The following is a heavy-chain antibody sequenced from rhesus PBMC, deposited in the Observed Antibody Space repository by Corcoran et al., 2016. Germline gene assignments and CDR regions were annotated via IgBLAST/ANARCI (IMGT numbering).Heavy chain of an antibody. CDR1: GGSLSDSYR. Sequence: QVQLQESGPGVVKPSATLSLTCAVSGGSLSDSYRWRWIRTPPGKGLEWIGYIYGSSTSTNYHPSLKRRVTISKDTSKNQFSLKLSSVTAADTAVYYCARDPVLGDFDYWGQGVLVTVSS. V-gene: IGHV4S10*01. CDR2: IYGSSTST. J-gene: IGHJ4*01. CDR3: ARDPVLGDFDY.